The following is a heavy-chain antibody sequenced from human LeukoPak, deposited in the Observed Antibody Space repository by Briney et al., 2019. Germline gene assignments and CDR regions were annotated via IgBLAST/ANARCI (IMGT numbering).Heavy chain of an antibody. J-gene: IGHJ4*02. V-gene: IGHV4-59*01. D-gene: IGHD3-22*01. CDR3: ARALGYYDY. CDR2: IYYSGST. Sequence: PETLSLTCTVSGGSMSTFYWSWVRQPPGHGLECIGYIYYSGSTNYNRSLKSRVTISLDTSKNQFSLRLTSVTAADTALSYCARALGYYDYWGQGTLVTVSS. CDR1: GGSMSTFY.